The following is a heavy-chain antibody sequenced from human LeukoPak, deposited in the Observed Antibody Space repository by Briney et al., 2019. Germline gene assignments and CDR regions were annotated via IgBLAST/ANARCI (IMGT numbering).Heavy chain of an antibody. J-gene: IGHJ4*02. Sequence: GESLKISCKGSGYSFTSYWIGWVRQMPGKGLEWMGIIYPGDSDTGYSPSFQGQVTISADKSISTAYLQWSSLKASDTAMYYCARRYFDWLSNQYYFDYWGQGTLVTVSS. V-gene: IGHV5-51*01. CDR3: ARRYFDWLSNQYYFDY. D-gene: IGHD3-9*01. CDR1: GYSFTSYW. CDR2: IYPGDSDT.